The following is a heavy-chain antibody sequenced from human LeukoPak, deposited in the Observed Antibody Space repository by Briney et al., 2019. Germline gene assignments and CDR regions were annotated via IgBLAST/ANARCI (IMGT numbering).Heavy chain of an antibody. CDR2: IKQDGSEK. J-gene: IGHJ5*02. CDR3: SRDVGCSSTSCYLNWFDP. Sequence: TGGSLRLSCAASGFTFSSYWMSWVRHAPGKGLEWVANIKQDGSEKYYVDSVKGRFTISRDNAKNSLYLHMNSLRAEGTAVYYCSRDVGCSSTSCYLNWFDPWGQGTLVTVSS. V-gene: IGHV3-7*01. CDR1: GFTFSSYW. D-gene: IGHD2-2*01.